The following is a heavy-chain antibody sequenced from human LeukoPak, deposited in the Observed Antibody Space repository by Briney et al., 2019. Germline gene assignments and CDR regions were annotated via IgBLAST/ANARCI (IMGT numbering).Heavy chain of an antibody. CDR3: ARWRGYSSGWSGPFDD. V-gene: IGHV1-2*02. Sequence: GASVKVSCKASGYXFTGHYMHWVRQAPGQGLEWMGWIDAKSGGTKYAQRFQGRVTMTRDTSINTGYMELSSLTSDDTAVYYCARWRGYSSGWSGPFDDWGQGTLVTVSS. D-gene: IGHD6-13*01. CDR2: IDAKSGGT. J-gene: IGHJ4*02. CDR1: GYXFTGHY.